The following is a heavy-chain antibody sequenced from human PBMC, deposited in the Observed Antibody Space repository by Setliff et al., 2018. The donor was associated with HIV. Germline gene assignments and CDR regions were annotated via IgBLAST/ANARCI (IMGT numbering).Heavy chain of an antibody. CDR2: INHSGST. D-gene: IGHD6-13*01. CDR3: ARGRSWPYYFDY. J-gene: IGHJ4*02. V-gene: IGHV4-34*01. Sequence: SETLSLTCAVYGGSFSGYYWSWIRQPPGKGLEWIGEINHSGSTNYNPSLKSRVTISVDTSKNQFSLKLSSVTAADTAVYYCARGRSWPYYFDYWGQGTLVTVSS. CDR1: GGSFSGYY.